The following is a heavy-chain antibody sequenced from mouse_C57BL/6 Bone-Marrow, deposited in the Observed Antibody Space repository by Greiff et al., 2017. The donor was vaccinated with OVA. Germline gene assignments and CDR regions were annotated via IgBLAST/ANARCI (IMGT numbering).Heavy chain of an antibody. Sequence: QVQLQQSGAELVRPGASVKMSCKASGYTFTSYWITWVKQRPGQGLEWIGDIYPGSGSTNYNEKFKSKATLTVDTSSSTAYMQLSSLTSEDSAVYYCARTQATWFAYWGQGTLVTVSA. CDR1: GYTFTSYW. CDR2: IYPGSGST. V-gene: IGHV1-55*01. J-gene: IGHJ3*01. CDR3: ARTQATWFAY. D-gene: IGHD3-2*02.